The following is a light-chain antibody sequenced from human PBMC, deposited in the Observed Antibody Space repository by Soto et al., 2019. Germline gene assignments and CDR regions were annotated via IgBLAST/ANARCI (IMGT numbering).Light chain of an antibody. CDR1: QTINTW. CDR2: VAS. J-gene: IGKJ4*01. V-gene: IGKV1-5*01. Sequence: DIQMTQSPSTLSASVGDRVTITCRARQTINTWLAWYQQKPGKAPKLLIYVASSLQSGVPSRFSGSGSGTEFTLTISCLQPDDFATYYCQQYNSYPLTFGGGTKVEIK. CDR3: QQYNSYPLT.